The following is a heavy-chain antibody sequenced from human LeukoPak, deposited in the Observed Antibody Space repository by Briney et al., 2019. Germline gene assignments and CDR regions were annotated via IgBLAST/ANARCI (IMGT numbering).Heavy chain of an antibody. CDR1: GFTFSSYA. Sequence: GGSLRLSCAASGFTFSSYAMSWVRHAPGKGLEGVSAISGSGGSTYYADSVKGRFTISRDNSKNTLYLQMNSLRAEDTAVYYCAKDDGRWTTGYCDYWGQGTLVTVSS. CDR2: ISGSGGST. J-gene: IGHJ4*02. V-gene: IGHV3-23*01. CDR3: AKDDGRWTTGYCDY. D-gene: IGHD2-8*02.